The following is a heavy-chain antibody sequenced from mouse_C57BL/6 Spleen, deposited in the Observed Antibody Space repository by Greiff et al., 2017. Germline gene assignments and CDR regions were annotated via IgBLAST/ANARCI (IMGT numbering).Heavy chain of an antibody. Sequence: VQLQQPGAELVKPGASVKLSCTASGYTFTSYWMHWVKQRTGQGLEWIGMIDPNSGSTNYNEKFKSKATLTADKSSITAYMQLSSLTSEDSAVYYCARRTGQADAIDYWGQGTTLTVSS. CDR1: GYTFTSYW. CDR2: IDPNSGST. V-gene: IGHV1-64*01. CDR3: ARRTGQADAIDY. D-gene: IGHD3-2*02. J-gene: IGHJ4*01.